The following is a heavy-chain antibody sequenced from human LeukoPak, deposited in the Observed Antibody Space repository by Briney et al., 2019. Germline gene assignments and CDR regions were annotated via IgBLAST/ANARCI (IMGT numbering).Heavy chain of an antibody. CDR3: GRYGLSGYGYLSYFYYGMDF. J-gene: IGHJ6*02. CDR2: IYSDESLI. D-gene: IGHD6-13*01. V-gene: IGHV5-51*01. CDR1: GYSFSKYW. Sequence: GESLKISCTASGYSFSKYWIGWVRQTPGKGLEWMGFIYSDESLIRYSPSFEGRVTISADNSISTAYLQWSSLKASDTAIYYCGRYGLSGYGYLSYFYYGMDFWGQGTAVTVS.